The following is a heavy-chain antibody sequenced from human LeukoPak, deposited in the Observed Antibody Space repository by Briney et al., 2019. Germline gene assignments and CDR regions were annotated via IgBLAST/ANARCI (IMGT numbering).Heavy chain of an antibody. CDR3: AKDRITMVGYMDV. J-gene: IGHJ6*03. CDR2: ISGSGGST. Sequence: GGSLRLSCVVSGFTFSSYAMSWVRQAPGKGLEWVSAISGSGGSTYYADSVKGRFTISRDNSKNTLYLQMNSLRAEDTAVCYCAKDRITMVGYMDVWGKGTTVTVSS. V-gene: IGHV3-23*01. CDR1: GFTFSSYA. D-gene: IGHD3-10*01.